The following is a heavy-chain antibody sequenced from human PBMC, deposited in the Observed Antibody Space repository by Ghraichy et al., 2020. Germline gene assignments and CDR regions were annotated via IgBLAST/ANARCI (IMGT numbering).Heavy chain of an antibody. CDR2: ITSSGSTI. V-gene: IGHV3-11*01. CDR3: ARSDYYYGMDV. J-gene: IGHJ6*02. Sequence: GGSLRLSCAASGFIFSDYYMSWVRQAPGRGLEWVSYITSSGSTIYYADSVKGRFTISRDNAKKSLYLQMNSLRAEDTAVYYCARSDYYYGMDVWGQGTTVTVSS. CDR1: GFIFSDYY.